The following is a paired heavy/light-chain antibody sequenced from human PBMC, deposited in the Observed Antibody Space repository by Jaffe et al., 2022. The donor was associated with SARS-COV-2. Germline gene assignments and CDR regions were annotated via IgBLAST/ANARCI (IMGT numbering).Heavy chain of an antibody. CDR1: GYSFTSYW. Sequence: EVQLVQSGAEVKKPGESLEISCQASGYSFTSYWIGWVRQMPGEGLEWMGIISPSDSDTRYRPSLQGQVTMSIDKSINTAYLQWSSLKASDTAIYYCARLRPDQESSGFHLGYFDPWGQGTLVTVSS. D-gene: IGHD3-22*01. CDR3: ARLRPDQESSGFHLGYFDP. V-gene: IGHV5-51*01. CDR2: ISPSDSDT. J-gene: IGHJ5*02.
Light chain of an antibody. Sequence: SYVLTQPPSVSVAPGQTARITCGGNNIGTKDVHWYQQKPGRAPVLVVYDDSDRPSGIPERFSGSNSGNTATLTISRVEAGDEADYYCQVWDSSRDYVFGSATKVTVL. CDR1: NIGTKD. V-gene: IGLV3-21*02. CDR2: DDS. J-gene: IGLJ1*01. CDR3: QVWDSSRDYV.